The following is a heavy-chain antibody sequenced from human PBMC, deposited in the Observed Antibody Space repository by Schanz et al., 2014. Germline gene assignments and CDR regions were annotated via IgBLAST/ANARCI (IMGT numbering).Heavy chain of an antibody. CDR1: GFSFSDYA. J-gene: IGHJ6*02. V-gene: IGHV3-23*04. Sequence: EVQLVESGGGLVKPGGSLRLSCAALGFSFSDYAMTWVRQVPGKGLEWVSVIGGSGSLTYYSESVRGRFIISRDNSKNTVSLQMRSLRAEDTAIYYCAKLLGIGSASYGMDVWGQGTTVTVSS. CDR3: AKLLGIGSASYGMDV. D-gene: IGHD1-26*01. CDR2: IGGSGSLT.